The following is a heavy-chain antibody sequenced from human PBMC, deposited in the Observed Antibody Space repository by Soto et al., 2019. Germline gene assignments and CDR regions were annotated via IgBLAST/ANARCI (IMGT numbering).Heavy chain of an antibody. D-gene: IGHD2-2*01. CDR2: VYHSGST. V-gene: IGHV4-38-2*02. CDR3: ARDLGLVVVANVIKYNGMDV. Sequence: SETLSLTXAVSGYSISSGYYWGWIRQPPGKWLEWIGGVYHSGSTYYNPSLKSRVTIPLDTSKNQFSLKLSSVTAADTAVYYCARDLGLVVVANVIKYNGMDVWGQGTTVTVSS. CDR1: GYSISSGYY. J-gene: IGHJ6*02.